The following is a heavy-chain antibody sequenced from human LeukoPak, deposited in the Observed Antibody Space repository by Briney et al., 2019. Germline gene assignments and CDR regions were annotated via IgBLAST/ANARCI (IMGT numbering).Heavy chain of an antibody. V-gene: IGHV3-23*01. CDR1: GFTFSSYE. J-gene: IGHJ4*02. CDR2: ISGSGGST. D-gene: IGHD3-10*01. Sequence: GGSLRLSCAASGFTFSSYEMNWVRQAPGKGLEWVSAISGSGGSTYYADSVKGRFTISRDNSKNTLYLQMNSLRAEDTAVYYCAKDSGITMVRGVIWRGYYFDYWGQGTLVTVSS. CDR3: AKDSGITMVRGVIWRGYYFDY.